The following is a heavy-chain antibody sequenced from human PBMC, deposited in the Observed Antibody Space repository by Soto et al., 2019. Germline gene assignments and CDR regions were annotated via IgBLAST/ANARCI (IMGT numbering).Heavy chain of an antibody. CDR1: GGSFSGYY. V-gene: IGHV4-34*01. CDR2: INHSGST. J-gene: IGHJ6*02. Sequence: SETLSLTCAVYGGSFSGYYWSWIRQPPGKGLEWIGEINHSGSTNYNPSLKSRVTISVDTSKNQFSLKLSSVTAADTAVYYCARGPLRGDWLSRSPTNYYYGMDVWGQGTTVTVSS. CDR3: ARGPLRGDWLSRSPTNYYYGMDV. D-gene: IGHD3-9*01.